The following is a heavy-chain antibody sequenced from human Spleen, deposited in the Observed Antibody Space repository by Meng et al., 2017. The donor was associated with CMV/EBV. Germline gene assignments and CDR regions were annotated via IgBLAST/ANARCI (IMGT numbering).Heavy chain of an antibody. CDR3: ARGINRVVTGTRYFDH. Sequence: GESLKISCAASGFTFSGYEMNWVRLAPRKGLEWVAYISRSGSPAVYADSVKGRLTISRDNARNSLYLQMERLRAEDTAVYYCARGINRVVTGTRYFDHWGQGALVTVSS. D-gene: IGHD1/OR15-1a*01. CDR2: ISRSGSPA. CDR1: GFTFSGYE. J-gene: IGHJ4*02. V-gene: IGHV3-48*03.